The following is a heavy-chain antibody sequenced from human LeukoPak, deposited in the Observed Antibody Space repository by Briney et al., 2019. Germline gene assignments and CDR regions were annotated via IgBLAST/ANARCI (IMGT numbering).Heavy chain of an antibody. CDR2: ISSSGGDL. D-gene: IGHD6-13*01. J-gene: IGHJ4*02. CDR1: GFTFSSYS. CDR3: ARDRGTRGSSWFDY. V-gene: IGHV3-21*06. Sequence: AGGSLRLSCAASGFTFSSYSMNWVRQAPGKGLEWVSCISSSGGDLYYADSVKGRFTISRDSAKNLLYLQMNSLRADDTAVYYCARDRGTRGSSWFDYWGQGTLVTVSS.